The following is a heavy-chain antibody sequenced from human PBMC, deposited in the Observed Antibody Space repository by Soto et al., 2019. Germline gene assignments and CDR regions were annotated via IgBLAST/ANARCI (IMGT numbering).Heavy chain of an antibody. D-gene: IGHD5-18*01. Sequence: HPGGSLRLSCAASGFTVSSYAMSWVRQAPGKGLEWVSVISGGGGSTYYADSVKGRFTISRDISKNTLYLQMNSLRAEDTAVYYCAKDRGAGYSYGYFDYWGQGTLVTVSS. V-gene: IGHV3-23*01. CDR2: ISGGGGST. CDR3: AKDRGAGYSYGYFDY. CDR1: GFTVSSYA. J-gene: IGHJ4*02.